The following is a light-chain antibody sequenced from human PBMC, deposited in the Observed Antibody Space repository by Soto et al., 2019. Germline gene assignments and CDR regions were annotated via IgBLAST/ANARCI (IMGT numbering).Light chain of an antibody. CDR2: KDS. CDR3: YSAADNRGV. CDR1: VLAKKY. J-gene: IGLJ1*01. V-gene: IGLV3-27*01. Sequence: SYELTQPSSASVSPGQTARITCSGDVLAKKYARWFQQKPGQAPVLVIYKDSERPSGIPERFSGSSSGTTVTLTISGAQVEDEADYYCYSAADNRGVFGTGTKVTVL.